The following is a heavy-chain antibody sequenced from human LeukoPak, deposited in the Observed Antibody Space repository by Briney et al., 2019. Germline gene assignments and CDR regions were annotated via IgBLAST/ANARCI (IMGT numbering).Heavy chain of an antibody. D-gene: IGHD1-26*01. CDR3: ASRVGAVFDY. V-gene: IGHV4-61*01. J-gene: IGHJ4*02. CDR2: IYYSGST. Sequence: ASETLSLTCTVSGGSIGSGLYYWSWIRQHPGEGLEWIGYIYYSGSTNYNPSLKSRVTISVDTSKNQFSLKLSSVTAADTAVYYCASRVGAVFDYWGQGTLVTVSS. CDR1: GGSIGSGLYY.